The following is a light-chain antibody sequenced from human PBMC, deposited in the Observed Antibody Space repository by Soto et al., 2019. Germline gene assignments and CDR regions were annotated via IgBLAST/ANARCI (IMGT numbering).Light chain of an antibody. CDR2: DVS. CDR3: SSYTSSSTL. V-gene: IGLV2-14*01. Sequence: QSALTQPASVSGSPGQSITISCTGTSSDVGGYNYVSWYQQHPGKAPKLMIYDVSNLPSGASNRFSGSKSGNTASLTISGLQAEDEAAYYCSSYTSSSTLFGGGTQLTVL. J-gene: IGLJ2*01. CDR1: SSDVGGYNY.